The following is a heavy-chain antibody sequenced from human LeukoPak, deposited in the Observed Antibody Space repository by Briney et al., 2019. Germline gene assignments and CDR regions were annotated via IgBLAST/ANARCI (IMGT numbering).Heavy chain of an antibody. Sequence: GGSLRLSCAASGFTFSSYAMSWVRQAPGKGLEWVSAISGSGGSTYYADSVKGRFTISRDNSKNTLYLQMNSLRAEDTAVYYRAKGGSSSWYGFSAFDIWGQGTMVTVSS. CDR1: GFTFSSYA. V-gene: IGHV3-23*01. D-gene: IGHD6-13*01. CDR2: ISGSGGST. CDR3: AKGGSSSWYGFSAFDI. J-gene: IGHJ3*02.